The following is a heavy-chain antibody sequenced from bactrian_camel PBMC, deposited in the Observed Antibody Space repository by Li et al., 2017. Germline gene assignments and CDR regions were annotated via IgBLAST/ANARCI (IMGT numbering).Heavy chain of an antibody. CDR2: ILSDGVT. J-gene: IGHJ4*01. V-gene: IGHV3S26*01. D-gene: IGHD1*01. Sequence: QLVESGGDSVQTGGSLRLACAVSGYTGSSTCMGWFCQAPGKEREGVATILSDGVTSYSHSVSGRFTISRDNAKNTLLLQMNSLKPEDTAMYYCAAYCDLRARLGYRYWGQGTQVTVS. CDR3: AAYCDLRARLGYRY. CDR1: GYTGSSTC.